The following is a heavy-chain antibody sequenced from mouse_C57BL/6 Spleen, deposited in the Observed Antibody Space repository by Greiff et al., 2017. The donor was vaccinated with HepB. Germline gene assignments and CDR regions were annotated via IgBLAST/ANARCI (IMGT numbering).Heavy chain of an antibody. V-gene: IGHV1-55*01. CDR2: IYPGSGST. CDR1: GYTFTSYW. J-gene: IGHJ2*01. CDR3: ARQCTTVVASYYFDY. Sequence: VQLQQPGAELVKPGASVKMSCKASGYTFTSYWITWVKQRPGQGLEWIGDIYPGSGSTNYNEKLKSKATLTVDTSSSTAYMPLSSLTSDDSSVYYWARQCTTVVASYYFDYWGQGTTLTVSS. D-gene: IGHD1-1*01.